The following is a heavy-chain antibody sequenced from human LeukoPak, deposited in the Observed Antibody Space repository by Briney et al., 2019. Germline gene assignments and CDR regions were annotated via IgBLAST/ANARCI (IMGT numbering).Heavy chain of an antibody. CDR3: ARGPPDYYDSRGFLYYFDY. Sequence: GGSLRLSCAASGFTFSSYAMHWVRQAPGKGLEWVAVISYDGNNKYYADSVKGQFTLSRDYLKNTVSLHMNSLRPEDTAVYYCARGPPDYYDSRGFLYYFDYWGQGTLVTVSS. V-gene: IGHV3-30-3*01. J-gene: IGHJ4*02. D-gene: IGHD3-22*01. CDR1: GFTFSSYA. CDR2: ISYDGNNK.